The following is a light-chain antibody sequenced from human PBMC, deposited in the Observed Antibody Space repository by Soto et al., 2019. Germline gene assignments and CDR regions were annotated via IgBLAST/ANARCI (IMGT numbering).Light chain of an antibody. V-gene: IGLV2-14*01. J-gene: IGLJ2*01. CDR2: EVS. CDR3: SSYTSSSTLV. Sequence: QSALTQPDSVSGSPGQSITISCTGTSSDVGGYNYVSWYQQHPGKAPKLMIYEVSNRPSGVSNRFSGSKSGNTASLTISGLQADDEDDYYCSSYTSSSTLVFGGGTKLTVL. CDR1: SSDVGGYNY.